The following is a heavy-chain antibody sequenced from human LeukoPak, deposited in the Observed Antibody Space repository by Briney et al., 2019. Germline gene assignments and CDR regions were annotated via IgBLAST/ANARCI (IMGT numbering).Heavy chain of an antibody. V-gene: IGHV4-61*03. CDR3: ARTSRHFYGSGSNLTPWPADMDV. J-gene: IGHJ6*02. Sequence: PSETLSLTCTVSGGSINSRNNYWGWIRQPPGKGLEWIGYIYYSGSTHYNPSLNSRVTISMDTSKNHFSLKLSSVTAADTAIYYCARTSRHFYGSGSNLTPWPADMDVWGQGTKVTVSS. D-gene: IGHD3-10*01. CDR1: GGSINSRNNY. CDR2: IYYSGST.